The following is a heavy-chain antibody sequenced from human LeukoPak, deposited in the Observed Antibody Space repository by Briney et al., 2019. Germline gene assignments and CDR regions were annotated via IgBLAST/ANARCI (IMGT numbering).Heavy chain of an antibody. V-gene: IGHV3-33*06. CDR2: IWYDGSNK. CDR3: AKATGGGYYYYMDV. D-gene: IGHD7-27*01. Sequence: GRSLRLSCAASGFTFSSYGMHWVRQAPGKGLEWVAVIWYDGSNKYYADSVKGRFTISRDNSKNTLYLQMNSLRAEDTAVYYCAKATGGGYYYYMDVWGKGTRSPSP. CDR1: GFTFSSYG. J-gene: IGHJ6*03.